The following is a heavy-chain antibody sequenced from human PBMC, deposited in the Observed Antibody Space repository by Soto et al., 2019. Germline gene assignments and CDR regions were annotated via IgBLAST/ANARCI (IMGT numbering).Heavy chain of an antibody. CDR1: GFSLNNARMG. J-gene: IGHJ4*02. CDR2: IFSNDKQ. CDR3: ARVPYTDRFYFDH. D-gene: IGHD3-22*01. Sequence: SGPTLVNPTETLTLTCTVSGFSLNNARMGVSWIRQPPGKALEWLAHIFSNDKQSYSTSLKSRLTISKDTSRSQVVLTMTNMDPVDTATYYCARVPYTDRFYFDHWGQGTLVTVSS. V-gene: IGHV2-26*01.